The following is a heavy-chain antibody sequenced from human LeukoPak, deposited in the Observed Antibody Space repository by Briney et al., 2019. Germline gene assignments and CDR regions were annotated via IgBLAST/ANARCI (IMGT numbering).Heavy chain of an antibody. CDR1: GYTFTGYY. CDR2: INPNIGDT. J-gene: IGHJ4*02. CDR3: ARDPGAQIYAGTLANDH. D-gene: IGHD6-13*01. Sequence: GASVKVSCKASGYTFTGYYMHWMRQAPGQRLEWMGWINPNIGDTNYAQKFRGRVTMTRDTSISTAYMELSRLRSDDTAVYYCARDPGAQIYAGTLANDHWGQGTLVAVSS. V-gene: IGHV1-2*02.